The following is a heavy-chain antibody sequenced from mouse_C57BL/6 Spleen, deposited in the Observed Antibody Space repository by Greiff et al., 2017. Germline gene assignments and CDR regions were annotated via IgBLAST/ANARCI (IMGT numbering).Heavy chain of an antibody. J-gene: IGHJ4*01. CDR1: GYTFTSYT. CDR3: ALEGRGAMDY. Sequence: VKLMESGAELVRPGASVKMSCKASGYTFTSYTMHWVKQRPGQGLEWIGYINPSSGYTKYNQKFKDKATLTADKSSSTAYMQLSSLTSEDSAGYYCALEGRGAMDYWGQGTSVTVSS. V-gene: IGHV1-4*01. CDR2: INPSSGYT.